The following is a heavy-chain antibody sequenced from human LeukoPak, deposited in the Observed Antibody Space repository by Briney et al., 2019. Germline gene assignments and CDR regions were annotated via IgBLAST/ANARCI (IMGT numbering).Heavy chain of an antibody. CDR3: ATGNSDGDYYYYMCV. Sequence: GGSLRLSCAASGFTFSSYALYWVRQAPGKGLEFVSAICSNGGCTYYANSVKGRFTISRDNSKNTLYLQMGSLRAEDMAVYCCATGNSDGDYYYYMCVWGKGTTVTVSS. CDR1: GFTFSSYA. D-gene: IGHD4-23*01. J-gene: IGHJ6*03. CDR2: ICSNGGCT. V-gene: IGHV3-64*01.